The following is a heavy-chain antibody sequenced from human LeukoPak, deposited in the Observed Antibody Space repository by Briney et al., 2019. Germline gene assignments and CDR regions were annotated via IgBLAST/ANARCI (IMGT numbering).Heavy chain of an antibody. D-gene: IGHD3-10*01. CDR1: GFTFGDYA. J-gene: IGHJ3*02. CDR2: TRSKAYGGTT. Sequence: GGSLRLSCTASGFTFGDYAMSWFRQAPGKGLEWVGFTRSKAYGGTTEYAASVKGRFTIPRDDSKSIAYLQMNSLKTEDTAVYYCTSGHYYGSGSNQNEDAFDIWGQRTMVTFSS. CDR3: TSGHYYGSGSNQNEDAFDI. V-gene: IGHV3-49*03.